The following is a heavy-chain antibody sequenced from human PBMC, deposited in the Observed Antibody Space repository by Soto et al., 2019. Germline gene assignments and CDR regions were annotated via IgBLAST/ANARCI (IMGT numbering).Heavy chain of an antibody. Sequence: ASVKVSCKASGYTFTSYAMHWVRQAPGQRLEWMGWISAYNGNTNYAQKLQGRVTMTTDTSTSTAYMELRSLRSDDTAVYYCARGGIVLVPAARRGWFDPWGQGTLVTVSS. D-gene: IGHD2-2*01. CDR2: ISAYNGNT. J-gene: IGHJ5*02. CDR1: GYTFTSYA. V-gene: IGHV1-18*01. CDR3: ARGGIVLVPAARRGWFDP.